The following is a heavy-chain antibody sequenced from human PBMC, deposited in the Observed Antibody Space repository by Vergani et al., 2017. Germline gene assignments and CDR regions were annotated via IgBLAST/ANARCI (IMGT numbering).Heavy chain of an antibody. Sequence: QVQLQESGPGLVKPSETLSLTCTVSGGSISSYYWSWIRQPPGKGLEWIGYIYYSGSTNYNPPLKSRVTISVDTSKNQFSLKLSSVTAADTAVYYFARNPYCGGDCYSDAFDIWGQGTMVTVSS. CDR1: GGSISSYY. J-gene: IGHJ3*02. V-gene: IGHV4-59*01. D-gene: IGHD2-21*02. CDR2: IYYSGST. CDR3: ARNPYCGGDCYSDAFDI.